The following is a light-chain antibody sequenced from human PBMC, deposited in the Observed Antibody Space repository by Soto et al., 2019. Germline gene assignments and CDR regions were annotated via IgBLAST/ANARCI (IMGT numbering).Light chain of an antibody. CDR1: SSNIGAGSD. CDR2: GTT. J-gene: IGLJ1*01. Sequence: QSALTQPPSISGAPGQRVTISCTGSSSNIGAGSDVHWYHQLPGTAPKLLIYGTTNRPSGVPDRFSGSKSGTSASLATAGLQTEDEGDYYCQTYDSSLSGLYVFGTGTKVTVL. CDR3: QTYDSSLSGLYV. V-gene: IGLV1-40*01.